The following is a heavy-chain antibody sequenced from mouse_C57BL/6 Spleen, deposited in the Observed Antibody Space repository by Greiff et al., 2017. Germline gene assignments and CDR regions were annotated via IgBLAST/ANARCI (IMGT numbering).Heavy chain of an antibody. Sequence: VQLQQPGAELVRPGSSVKLSCKASSYTFTSYWMHWVKQRPIQGLEWIGNIDPSDSDTHYNQKFKDKATLTVDKSSSTAYMQLSSLTSEDSAVYYCAGRYYNGYAMDYWGQGTSGTVPS. CDR3: AGRYYNGYAMDY. J-gene: IGHJ4*01. V-gene: IGHV1-52*01. CDR1: SYTFTSYW. CDR2: IDPSDSDT. D-gene: IGHD1-1*01.